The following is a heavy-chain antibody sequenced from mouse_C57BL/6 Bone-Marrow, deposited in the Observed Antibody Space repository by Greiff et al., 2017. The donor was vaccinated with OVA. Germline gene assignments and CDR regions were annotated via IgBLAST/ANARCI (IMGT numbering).Heavy chain of an antibody. J-gene: IGHJ4*01. CDR2: IDTSDSYT. D-gene: IGHD1-1*01. Sequence: VQLQQPGAELVKPGASVKLSCKASGYTFTSYWMQWVKQRPGQGLEWIGEIDTSDSYTNYNQKFKGKATLTVDTSSSTAYMQLRSLTSEDSAVYYCARGRDLLGAMDYWGQGTSVTVSS. CDR1: GYTFTSYW. V-gene: IGHV1-50*01. CDR3: ARGRDLLGAMDY.